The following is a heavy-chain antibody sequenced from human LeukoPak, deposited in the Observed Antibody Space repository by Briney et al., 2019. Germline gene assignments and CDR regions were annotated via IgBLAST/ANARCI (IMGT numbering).Heavy chain of an antibody. J-gene: IGHJ4*02. CDR1: GFTFDDYG. Sequence: PGGSLRLSCAASGFTFDDYGMSWVRHAPGKGLEWVSGINWNGGSTGYADSVKGRFTISRDNAKNSLYLQINSLRAEDTALYYCAREDCTNGVCSHFDYWGQGTLVTVSS. D-gene: IGHD2-8*01. CDR3: AREDCTNGVCSHFDY. CDR2: INWNGGST. V-gene: IGHV3-20*04.